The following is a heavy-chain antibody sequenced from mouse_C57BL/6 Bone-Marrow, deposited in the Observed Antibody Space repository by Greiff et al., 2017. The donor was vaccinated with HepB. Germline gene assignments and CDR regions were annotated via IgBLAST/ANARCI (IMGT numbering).Heavy chain of an antibody. CDR1: GYTFTSYW. CDR3: ARGMGRGYWYFDV. V-gene: IGHV1-69*01. J-gene: IGHJ1*03. CDR2: IDPSDSYT. Sequence: QVQLQQSGAELVMPGASVKLSCKASGYTFTSYWMHWVKQRPGQGLEWIGEIDPSDSYTNYNQKFKGKSTLTVDKSSSTAYMQLSSLTSEDSAVYYCARGMGRGYWYFDVWGTGTTVTVSS. D-gene: IGHD2-10*02.